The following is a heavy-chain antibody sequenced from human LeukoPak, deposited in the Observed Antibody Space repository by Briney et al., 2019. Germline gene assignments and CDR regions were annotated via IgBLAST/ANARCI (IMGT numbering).Heavy chain of an antibody. Sequence: SETLSLTCAVYGGSFSGYYWSWIRQPPGKGLEWIGEINHSGSTNYNPSLKSRVTISVDTSKNQFSLKLSSLTAADTAVYYCARGRAGYGFFYYFDYWGQGTLVTVSS. CDR2: INHSGST. D-gene: IGHD5-24*01. CDR1: GGSFSGYY. CDR3: ARGRAGYGFFYYFDY. J-gene: IGHJ4*02. V-gene: IGHV4-34*01.